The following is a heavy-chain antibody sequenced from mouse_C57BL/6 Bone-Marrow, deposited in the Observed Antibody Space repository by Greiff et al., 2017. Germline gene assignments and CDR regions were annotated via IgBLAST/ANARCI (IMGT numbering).Heavy chain of an antibody. CDR1: GFTFSSYA. CDR3: TRVGYYGSRRYFDV. J-gene: IGHJ1*03. D-gene: IGHD1-1*01. Sequence: VMVVESGEGLVKPGGSLKLSCAASGFTFSSYAMSWVRQTPEKRLEWVAYISSGGDYIYYADTVKGRFTISRDNARNTLYLQMSSLKSEDTAMYYCTRVGYYGSRRYFDVWGTGTTVTVSS. CDR2: ISSGGDYI. V-gene: IGHV5-9-1*02.